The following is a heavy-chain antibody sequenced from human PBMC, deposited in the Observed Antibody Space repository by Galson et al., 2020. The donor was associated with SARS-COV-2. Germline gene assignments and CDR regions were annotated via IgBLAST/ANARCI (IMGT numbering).Heavy chain of an antibody. CDR2: MSFDTNFK. V-gene: IGHV3-30*18. Sequence: GESLKISCAASGFSFSNYGMHWVRQAPGKGLEWVALMSFDTNFKYYADSVKGRFIISRDNSMNTIYLQIHSLRAEDTAVYYCAKDIRRHDYVWGGLRQNQIYHYGMDVWGQGTTVTVSS. J-gene: IGHJ6*02. CDR1: GFSFSNYG. D-gene: IGHD3-16*01. CDR3: AKDIRRHDYVWGGLRQNQIYHYGMDV.